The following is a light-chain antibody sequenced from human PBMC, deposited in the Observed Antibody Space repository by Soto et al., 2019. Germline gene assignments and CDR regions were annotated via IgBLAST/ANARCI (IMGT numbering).Light chain of an antibody. Sequence: EIVMTQSPATLSVSPGERATLSCRASQSISNNLSWYQQKPAQAPRRLIYGASTRATGIPARFSGSGSGTEFIITISSLQSEDSAVLYCQQYNNWPPRTFGQGTKLEIK. J-gene: IGKJ2*01. CDR3: QQYNNWPPRT. CDR1: QSISNN. V-gene: IGKV3-15*01. CDR2: GAS.